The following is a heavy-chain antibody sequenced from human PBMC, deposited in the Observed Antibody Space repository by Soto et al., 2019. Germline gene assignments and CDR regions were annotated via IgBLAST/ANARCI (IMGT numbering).Heavy chain of an antibody. J-gene: IGHJ6*02. Sequence: GESLKISFKGSGYSFTSYLIGWVRQMPGKGLEWMGIIYPGDSDTRYSPSFQGQVTISADKSISTAYLQWSSLKASDTAMYYCTRRGGGYCSSTSCYPPLGMDVFGQGPTVSVSS. V-gene: IGHV5-51*01. CDR3: TRRGGGYCSSTSCYPPLGMDV. D-gene: IGHD2-2*03. CDR1: GYSFTSYL. CDR2: IYPGDSDT.